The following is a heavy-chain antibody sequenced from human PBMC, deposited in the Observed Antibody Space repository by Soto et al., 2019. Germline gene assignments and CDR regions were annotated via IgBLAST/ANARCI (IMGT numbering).Heavy chain of an antibody. D-gene: IGHD6-13*01. V-gene: IGHV3-21*01. J-gene: IGHJ6*02. CDR3: ARDRRSGIAAGYYYYGMDV. Sequence: EVQLVESGGGLVKPGGSLRLSCAASGFTFSSYSMNWVRQAPGKGLEWVSSISSSSSYIYYADSVKGRFTISRDNAKNALYLQMNSLRAEDTAVYYCARDRRSGIAAGYYYYGMDVWGQGTTVTVSS. CDR2: ISSSSSYI. CDR1: GFTFSSYS.